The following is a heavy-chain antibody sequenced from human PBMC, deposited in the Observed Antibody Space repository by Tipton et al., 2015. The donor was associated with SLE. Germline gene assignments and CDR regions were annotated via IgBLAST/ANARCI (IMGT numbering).Heavy chain of an antibody. D-gene: IGHD3-22*01. J-gene: IGHJ6*03. CDR1: GASVSSHY. V-gene: IGHV4-59*02. CDR3: ARVDDYYSSGYSAYYMDV. Sequence: TLSLTCTVSGASVSSHYWNWIRQTPGKGLEWIGYIHYNRDTNYHPSLKSRVTMSVDTSKNQFSLRLGSVTAADTAVYYCARVDDYYSSGYSAYYMDVWGTGTTVTVSS. CDR2: IHYNRDT.